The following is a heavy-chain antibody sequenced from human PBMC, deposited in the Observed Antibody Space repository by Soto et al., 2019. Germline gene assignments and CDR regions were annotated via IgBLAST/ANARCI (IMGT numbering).Heavy chain of an antibody. V-gene: IGHV1-69*13. CDR1: GGTFSSYA. CDR2: IIPIFGTA. J-gene: IGHJ6*02. CDR3: ASDCSSTSCYNARGDYYYGMDV. Sequence: SVKVSCKASGGTFSSYAISWVRQAPGQGLEWMGGIIPIFGTANCAQKFQGRVTITADESTSTAYMELSSLRSEDTAVYYCASDCSSTSCYNARGDYYYGMDVWGQGTTVTVSS. D-gene: IGHD2-2*02.